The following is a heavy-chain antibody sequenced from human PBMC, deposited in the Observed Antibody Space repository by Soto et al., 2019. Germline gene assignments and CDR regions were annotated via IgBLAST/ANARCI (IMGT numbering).Heavy chain of an antibody. CDR1: GYGFASSW. V-gene: IGHV5-51*01. CDR2: VYPGDSET. D-gene: IGHD1-20*01. Sequence: GESLKISCQAPGYGFASSWIAWVRYSPGKGLEWMGIVYPGDSETRYSPSFRGPVTLSADASTTTAFLQWNRLKASDPGIYYCSKHVYNWGAPYYFDSWGQGTQVTVSS. CDR3: SKHVYNWGAPYYFDS. J-gene: IGHJ4*02.